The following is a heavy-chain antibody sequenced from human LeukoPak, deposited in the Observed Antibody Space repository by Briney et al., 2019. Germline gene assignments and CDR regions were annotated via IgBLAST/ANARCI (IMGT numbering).Heavy chain of an antibody. Sequence: GSLRLSCAAYGFTFNYNGMNWVRQAPGKGLEGVAFISYDGANKYYTESVRGRFTISRDNSKNTLYLQMNSLRPEDTAVYYCAKDWGGDYGDYAGDYWGQGTLVTVSS. CDR3: AKDWGGDYGDYAGDY. J-gene: IGHJ4*02. CDR2: ISYDGANK. D-gene: IGHD4-17*01. V-gene: IGHV3-30*18. CDR1: GFTFNYNG.